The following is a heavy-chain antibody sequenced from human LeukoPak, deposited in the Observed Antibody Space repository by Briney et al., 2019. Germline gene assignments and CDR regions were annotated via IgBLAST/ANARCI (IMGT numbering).Heavy chain of an antibody. D-gene: IGHD6-6*01. J-gene: IGHJ4*02. Sequence: GGSLRLSCAASGFTFSSYSMNWVGQAPGKGLEWVSFISSSSSYIYYADSVKGRFTISRDNAKNSLYLQMNSLRAEDTAVYYCTRDEDFYSSSSDYWGQGTLVTVSS. CDR3: TRDEDFYSSSSDY. V-gene: IGHV3-21*01. CDR1: GFTFSSYS. CDR2: ISSSSSYI.